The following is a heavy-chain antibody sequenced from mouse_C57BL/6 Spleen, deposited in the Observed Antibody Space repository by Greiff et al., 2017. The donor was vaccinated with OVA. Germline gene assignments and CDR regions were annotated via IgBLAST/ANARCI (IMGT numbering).Heavy chain of an antibody. J-gene: IGHJ2*01. V-gene: IGHV2-9-1*01. Sequence: VHLVESGPGLVAPSQSLSISCTVSGFSFTSYAISWVRQPPGKGLEWLGVIWTGGGTNYNSAHNSRLSISKDNSKSQVVLKMNSLQTDDTARYYCARNTVSYSNYYFDYWGQGTTLTVSS. D-gene: IGHD2-5*01. CDR1: GFSFTSYA. CDR2: IWTGGGT. CDR3: ARNTVSYSNYYFDY.